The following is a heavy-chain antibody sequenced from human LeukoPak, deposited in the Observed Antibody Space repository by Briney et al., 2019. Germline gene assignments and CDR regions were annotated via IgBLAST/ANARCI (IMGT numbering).Heavy chain of an antibody. J-gene: IGHJ4*02. Sequence: PGGSLRLSCGVSVFTFNDYYMSWIPQAPGKALEWVSYISSSGSTIYYAESVKGRFTISRDNAKNSLYLQMNSLRAEDTAVYYCARATAQAFQYYFDYWGQGTLVTVSS. D-gene: IGHD1-14*01. V-gene: IGHV3-11*01. CDR3: ARATAQAFQYYFDY. CDR2: ISSSGSTI. CDR1: VFTFNDYY.